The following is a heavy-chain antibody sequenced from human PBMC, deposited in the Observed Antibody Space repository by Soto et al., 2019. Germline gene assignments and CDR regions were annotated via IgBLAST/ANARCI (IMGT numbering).Heavy chain of an antibody. CDR2: INPNSGGT. V-gene: IGHV1-2*02. CDR1: GYTFTDYY. J-gene: IGHJ6*02. Sequence: QVQLVQSGAEVKKPGASVKVSCKASGYTFTDYYMHWVRQAPGQGLEWMGWINPNSGGTNYAQKFQGRVTMTRDTPISTAYMELSRLRSDDTAVYYCARLPPRYPTYGMDVWGQGTTVTVSS. D-gene: IGHD1-26*01. CDR3: ARLPPRYPTYGMDV.